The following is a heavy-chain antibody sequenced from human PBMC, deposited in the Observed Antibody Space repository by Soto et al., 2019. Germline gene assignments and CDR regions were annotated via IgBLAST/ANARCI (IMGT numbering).Heavy chain of an antibody. V-gene: IGHV4-34*01. Sequence: QVQLQQWGAGLLKPSETLSLTCAVYGGSFRGYYWSWIRQPPGKGLEWIGEINHSGSTNYNPSLKSRVIISVDTSKNQFSLRLSSVTAADTAVYYCAGSPLGIEDVWGQGITVTVSS. CDR3: AGSPLGIEDV. D-gene: IGHD7-27*01. CDR2: INHSGST. J-gene: IGHJ6*02. CDR1: GGSFRGYY.